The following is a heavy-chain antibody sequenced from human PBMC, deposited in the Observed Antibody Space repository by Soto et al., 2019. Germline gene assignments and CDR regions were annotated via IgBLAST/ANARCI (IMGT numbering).Heavy chain of an antibody. J-gene: IGHJ4*02. V-gene: IGHV3-64D*06. CDR1: GFTFSRYG. Sequence: GGSXRLSCSAFGFTFSRYGMHWVRQAPGKGPKYVTAISDNGGTTYYADSVKGRFTISRDNSKNTMYLQVSSLRPEDTAVYYCVKGPNLNGYKYFDYWGQGALVTVSS. D-gene: IGHD2-2*02. CDR2: ISDNGGTT. CDR3: VKGPNLNGYKYFDY.